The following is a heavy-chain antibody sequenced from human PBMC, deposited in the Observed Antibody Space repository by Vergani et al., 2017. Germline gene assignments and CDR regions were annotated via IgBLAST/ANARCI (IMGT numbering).Heavy chain of an antibody. J-gene: IGHJ4*02. V-gene: IGHV4-34*02. Sequence: QVQLQQWGAGLLKPSETLSLTCAVYGGSFSGYYWSWIRQPPGKGLEWIGEINHSGSTNYNPSLKSRATISLDTSKNQFSLKLSSVTAADTAVYYCAREDYDSSGYYSWGQGTLVTVSS. D-gene: IGHD3-22*01. CDR2: INHSGST. CDR3: AREDYDSSGYYS. CDR1: GGSFSGYY.